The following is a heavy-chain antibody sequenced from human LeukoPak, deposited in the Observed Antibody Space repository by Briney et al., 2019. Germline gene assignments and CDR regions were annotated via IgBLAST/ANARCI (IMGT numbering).Heavy chain of an antibody. V-gene: IGHV3-23*01. CDR1: GFTFSSYA. J-gene: IGHJ6*02. D-gene: IGHD2-15*01. Sequence: GGSLRLSCATSGFTFSSYAMNWVRQAPGKGLECVSSISTSGDFTYYAASVKGRFTVSRDNSKNTLYPQMNSLRADDTAVYYCAGCSGGSCYSRGKYGVDVWGQGTTVIVSS. CDR3: AGCSGGSCYSRGKYGVDV. CDR2: ISTSGDFT.